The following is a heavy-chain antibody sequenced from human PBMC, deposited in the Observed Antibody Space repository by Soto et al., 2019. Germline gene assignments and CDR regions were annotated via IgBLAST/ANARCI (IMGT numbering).Heavy chain of an antibody. Sequence: QVQLVESGGGVVQPGRSLRLSCAASGFTFSSYGMHWVRQAPGKGLEWVAVISYDGSNKYYADSVKGRFTISRDNSKNTLYLQMNSLRAEDTAVYYCAKALDYDSSGFIPRNIWGQGTMVTVSS. CDR1: GFTFSSYG. J-gene: IGHJ3*02. D-gene: IGHD3-22*01. V-gene: IGHV3-30*18. CDR2: ISYDGSNK. CDR3: AKALDYDSSGFIPRNI.